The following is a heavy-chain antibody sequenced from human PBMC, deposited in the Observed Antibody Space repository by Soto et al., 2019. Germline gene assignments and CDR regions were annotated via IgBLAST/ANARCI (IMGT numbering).Heavy chain of an antibody. CDR3: ARLGDYTPYYFDY. D-gene: IGHD4-17*01. CDR2: IYHSGST. Sequence: TLCLTCAVSGGSISSSNWWSWVRQPPGKGLEWIGEIYHSGSTNYNPSLKRRVTISVDTSKNQFSLKLSSVTAADTAVYYCARLGDYTPYYFDYWGQGTLVTVSS. J-gene: IGHJ4*02. CDR1: GGSISSSNW. V-gene: IGHV4-4*02.